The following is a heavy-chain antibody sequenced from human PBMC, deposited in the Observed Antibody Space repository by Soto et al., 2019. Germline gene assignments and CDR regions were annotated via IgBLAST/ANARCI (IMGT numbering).Heavy chain of an antibody. CDR1: GYIFVNYG. Sequence: QVKLVQSGDEVKKPGASVKVSCKASGYIFVNYGIAWVRQAPGQGLEWMGWISPYTGNTHSATKSQGRLTMTTDTSTSTAYMDLGSLTSDDTAVYYCVMVDNYVTPTPQDVWGQGTTVTVSS. CDR3: VMVDNYVTPTPQDV. J-gene: IGHJ6*02. D-gene: IGHD3-16*01. V-gene: IGHV1-18*01. CDR2: ISPYTGNT.